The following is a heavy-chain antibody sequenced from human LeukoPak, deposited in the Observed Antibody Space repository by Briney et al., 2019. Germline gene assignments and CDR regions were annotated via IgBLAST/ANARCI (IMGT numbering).Heavy chain of an antibody. CDR3: ARPRVYSSLANFFH. V-gene: IGHV1-2*02. CDR1: GYTLTRYY. CDR2: ISPNSGAT. D-gene: IGHD6-6*01. J-gene: IGHJ4*02. Sequence: ASVKVSCKTSGYTLTRYYMHWVRQAPGQGLEWMGWISPNSGATNYAQKFQARVTMTGDTSVSTAYMELSSLRSDDTAVYFCARPRVYSSLANFFHWGQGTLVTVSS.